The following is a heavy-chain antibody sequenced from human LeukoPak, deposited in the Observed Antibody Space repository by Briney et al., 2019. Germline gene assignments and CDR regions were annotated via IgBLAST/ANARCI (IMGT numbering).Heavy chain of an antibody. CDR3: ATAVAGVTGGMSD. CDR1: GYTLTELS. Sequence: GASVKVSCEVSGYTLTELSMHWVRQAPGKGLEWMGGFDPEDGETIYAEKFQGRVTMTEDTSTDTAYMELSSLRSEDTAVYYCATAVAGVTGGMSDWGQGTLDTVSS. CDR2: FDPEDGET. D-gene: IGHD6-19*01. V-gene: IGHV1-24*01. J-gene: IGHJ4*02.